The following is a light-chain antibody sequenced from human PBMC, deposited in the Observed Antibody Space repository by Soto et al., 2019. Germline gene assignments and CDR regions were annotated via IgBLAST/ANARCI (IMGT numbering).Light chain of an antibody. J-gene: IGKJ4*01. Sequence: EIVLTQSPGTLSLSPGERATLSCRASQSVSSSYLAWYQQKPGQAPRLLIYGASSRATGIPDRFSGSGSGTDFTVTISRLEPEDVAVYYCQQYGSSLITFGGGTKVEIK. V-gene: IGKV3-20*01. CDR1: QSVSSSY. CDR3: QQYGSSLIT. CDR2: GAS.